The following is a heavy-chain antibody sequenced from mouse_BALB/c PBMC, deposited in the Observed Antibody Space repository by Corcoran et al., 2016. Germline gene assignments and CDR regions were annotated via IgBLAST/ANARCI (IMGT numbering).Heavy chain of an antibody. CDR3: AREVYYGNYPFAY. CDR2: INTYTGEP. J-gene: IGHJ3*01. CDR1: GYTFTHYG. V-gene: IGHV9-1*02. Sequence: QIQLVQSGPELKNPVETVKISCKASGYTFTHYGMNWVKQAPGKGLKWMGWINTYTGEPTYADDFKGRFAFSLETSASTAYLQINNLKNEDMATYFCAREVYYGNYPFAYWGQGTLVTVSA. D-gene: IGHD2-1*01.